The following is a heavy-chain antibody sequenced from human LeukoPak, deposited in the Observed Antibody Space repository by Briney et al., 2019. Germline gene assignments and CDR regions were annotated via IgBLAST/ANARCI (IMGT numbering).Heavy chain of an antibody. CDR1: GGSFSGYY. Sequence: PSETLSLTCAVYGGSFSGYYWSWIRQPPGKGLEWIGEINHSGSTNYNPSLKSRVTISVDTSKNQFSLKLSSVTAADTAVYYCARSERGGRPACFDYWGQGTLVTVSS. D-gene: IGHD1-1*01. J-gene: IGHJ4*02. CDR3: ARSERGGRPACFDY. CDR2: INHSGST. V-gene: IGHV4-34*01.